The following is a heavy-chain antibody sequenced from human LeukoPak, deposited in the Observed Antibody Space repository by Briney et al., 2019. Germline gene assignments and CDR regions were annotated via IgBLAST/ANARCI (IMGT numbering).Heavy chain of an antibody. CDR3: ARRLIGEGSRDWYFDL. Sequence: SETLSLTCTVSGGSISSSSYYWGWIRQPPGKGLEWIGSIYYSGSTYYNPSLKSRVTISVDTSKNQFSLKLSSVTAADTAVYYCARRLIGEGSRDWYFDLWGRGTLVTVSS. J-gene: IGHJ2*01. CDR2: IYYSGST. D-gene: IGHD3-10*01. CDR1: GGSISSSSYY. V-gene: IGHV4-39*01.